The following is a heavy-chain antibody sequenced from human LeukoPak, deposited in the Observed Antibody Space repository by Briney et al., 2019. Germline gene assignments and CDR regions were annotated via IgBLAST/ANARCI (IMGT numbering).Heavy chain of an antibody. D-gene: IGHD3-3*01. CDR2: IIPIFGTA. CDR1: GGTFSSYA. J-gene: IGHJ3*02. Sequence: SVKISCKASGGTFSSYAISWVRQAPGQGLEWMGGIIPIFGTANNAQKFQGRVTITADESTSTAYMELSSLRSEDTAVYYCARALRFLEWHDVFDIWGQGTMVTVSS. CDR3: ARALRFLEWHDVFDI. V-gene: IGHV1-69*13.